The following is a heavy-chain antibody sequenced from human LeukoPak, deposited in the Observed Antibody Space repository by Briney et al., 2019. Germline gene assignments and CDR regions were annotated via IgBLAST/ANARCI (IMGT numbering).Heavy chain of an antibody. CDR2: ISPSDSNT. CDR1: GYSLDNYW. CDR3: ARLPRSGDSCYPFDF. J-gene: IGHJ4*02. D-gene: IGHD3-3*01. V-gene: IGHV5-51*01. Sequence: GESLKISCKGSGYSLDNYWIGWVRQMPGRGLEWMGIISPSDSNTRYSPSFQGQVTFSADNSIATAYLQWSSLKASDTAIYYCARLPRSGDSCYPFDFWGQGTLVTVSS.